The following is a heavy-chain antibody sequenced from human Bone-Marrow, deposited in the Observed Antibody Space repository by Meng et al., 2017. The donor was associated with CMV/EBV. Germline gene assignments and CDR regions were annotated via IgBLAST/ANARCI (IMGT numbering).Heavy chain of an antibody. CDR3: ARDQIVVVPAAIRGGDYYYGTDV. Sequence: ASVKVSCKASGYTFTSYYMHWVRQAPGQGLEWMGIINPSGGSTSYAQKFQGRVTMTRDTSTSTVYMELSSLRSEDTAVYYCARDQIVVVPAAIRGGDYYYGTDVWGQGTTVTVSS. CDR1: GYTFTSYY. V-gene: IGHV1-46*01. D-gene: IGHD2-2*02. CDR2: INPSGGST. J-gene: IGHJ6*02.